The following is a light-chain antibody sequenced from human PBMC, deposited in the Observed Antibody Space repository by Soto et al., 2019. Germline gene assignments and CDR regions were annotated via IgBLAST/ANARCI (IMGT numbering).Light chain of an antibody. CDR2: EVS. Sequence: QSALTQPASVSGSPGQLITISCTGTSSDVGGYNYVSWYRQHPGKAPKLMIYEVSNRPSGVSNRFSGSKSGNTASLTISGLQAEDEADYYCSSYTSSSTPVVFGGGTKVTVL. CDR3: SSYTSSSTPVV. J-gene: IGLJ2*01. CDR1: SSDVGGYNY. V-gene: IGLV2-14*01.